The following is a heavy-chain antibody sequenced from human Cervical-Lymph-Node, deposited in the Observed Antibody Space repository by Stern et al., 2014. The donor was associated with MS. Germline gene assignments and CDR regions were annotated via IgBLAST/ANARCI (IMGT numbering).Heavy chain of an antibody. CDR1: GFSFSIYA. CDR3: ARDGDGEEYNYGYGYDYCYGMDV. J-gene: IGHJ6*02. CDR2: IFFYVMNT. V-gene: IGHV3-30*04. Sequence: VQLVQSGEGVVQPGRSLRLSCAASGFSFSIYAMHWVRQAPGKGLEWVAGIFFYVMNTYHADSVKGRFTIARDNYKNTLYLQMNILREEDTAVYCCARDGDGEEYNYGYGYDYCYGMDVWGHGTTVIVSS. D-gene: IGHD5-24*01.